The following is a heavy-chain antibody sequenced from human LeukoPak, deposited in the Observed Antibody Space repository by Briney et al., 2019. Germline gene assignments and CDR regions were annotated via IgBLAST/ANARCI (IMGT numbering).Heavy chain of an antibody. V-gene: IGHV3-21*01. Sequence: GGSLRLSCAASGFTFSIYTMHWVRQAPWKGLEWLSSISSSSNYIYYADSVKGRFTISRDNVQNSLYLQMNSLRAEDTAMYYCAKDVTMIVVVITTSIVGYFDYWGQGTLVTASS. CDR3: AKDVTMIVVVITTSIVGYFDY. CDR1: GFTFSIYT. D-gene: IGHD3-22*01. CDR2: ISSSSNYI. J-gene: IGHJ4*02.